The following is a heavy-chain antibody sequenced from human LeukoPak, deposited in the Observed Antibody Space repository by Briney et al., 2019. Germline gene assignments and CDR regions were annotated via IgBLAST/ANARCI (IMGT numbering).Heavy chain of an antibody. CDR3: ARDLALNYYDSSGYSDY. D-gene: IGHD3-22*01. V-gene: IGHV3-30-3*01. CDR2: NSYDGSNK. Sequence: GGSLSLSCEASGFTFGSYAMHWVGQAPGKGLEWGPVNSYDGSNKYYADSVKGRFTISRDNSKNTLYLQMNSLRAEDTAVYYCARDLALNYYDSSGYSDYWGQGTLVTVSS. J-gene: IGHJ4*02. CDR1: GFTFGSYA.